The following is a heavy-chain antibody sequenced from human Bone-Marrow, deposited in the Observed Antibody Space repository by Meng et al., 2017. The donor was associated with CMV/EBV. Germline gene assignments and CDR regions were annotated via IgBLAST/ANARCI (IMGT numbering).Heavy chain of an antibody. CDR3: ARDPYGDYYFDY. CDR2: ITYDGSNK. V-gene: IGHV3-30-3*01. J-gene: IGHJ4*02. D-gene: IGHD4-17*01. Sequence: GGSLRPSCAASGFTFSSYAMYWVRQAPGKGLEWVAIITYDGSNKYYADSVKGRFSISRDTSKNTLYLQMNSLRAEDTAVYYCARDPYGDYYFDYWGQGTMVTVSS. CDR1: GFTFSSYA.